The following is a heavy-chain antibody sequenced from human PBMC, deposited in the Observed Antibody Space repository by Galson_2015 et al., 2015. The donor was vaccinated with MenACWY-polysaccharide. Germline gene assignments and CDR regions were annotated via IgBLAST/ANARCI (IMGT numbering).Heavy chain of an antibody. D-gene: IGHD3-9*01. V-gene: IGHV2-5*02. CDR2: IYWADDK. J-gene: IGHJ5*02. CDR3: AHRRDLRRDFDWLLLFDP. Sequence: PALVTPTQPLTLPCTFSGFSLTTSGAGVGWIRQPPGKALEWLALIYWADDKRYSPSLKSRLTITKDTAKNQVVLTMTNLDPVDTATYYCAHRRDLRRDFDWLLLFDPWGQGTLVTVSS. CDR1: GFSLTTSGAG.